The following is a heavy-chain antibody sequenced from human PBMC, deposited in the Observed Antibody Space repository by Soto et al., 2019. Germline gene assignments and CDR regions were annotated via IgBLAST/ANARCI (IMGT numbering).Heavy chain of an antibody. Sequence: SETLSLTCTVSNGSISTYYCTWVRQPPWKGLEWIGYVYYSGTTNYNPYLKSRVGMSIDTSKNQFSLELKSVTAADTATYYCVRDYLLTGFDTWGQGTLVTVSS. D-gene: IGHD3-9*01. CDR3: VRDYLLTGFDT. V-gene: IGHV4-59*01. CDR2: VYYSGTT. CDR1: NGSISTYY. J-gene: IGHJ5*02.